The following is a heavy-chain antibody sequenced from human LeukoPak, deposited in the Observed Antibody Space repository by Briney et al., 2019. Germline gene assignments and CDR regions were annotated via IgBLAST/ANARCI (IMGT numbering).Heavy chain of an antibody. V-gene: IGHV1-8*03. D-gene: IGHD1-26*01. Sequence: AASVKVSCKASGYTFTSYDINWVRQATGQGLEWMGWMNPNSGNTGYAQKFQGRVTITRNTSISTAYMELSGLRSEDTAVYYCTRNFLGLNYWGQGTLVTVSS. CDR1: GYTFTSYD. CDR2: MNPNSGNT. J-gene: IGHJ4*02. CDR3: TRNFLGLNY.